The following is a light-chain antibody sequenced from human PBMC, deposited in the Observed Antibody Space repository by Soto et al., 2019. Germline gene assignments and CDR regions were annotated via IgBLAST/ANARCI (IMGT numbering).Light chain of an antibody. CDR1: MSDIGSYNY. CDR3: ISYTGSSTSYV. V-gene: IGLV2-14*01. J-gene: IGLJ1*01. Sequence: QSALTQPSSVSGSPGPSITISCSGTMSDIGSYNYVAWYQQFPGKTPKILIYGVSNRPSGVSSRFSGSKSGNTASLTISGLQAEDEADYYCISYTGSSTSYVFGSGTKVT. CDR2: GVS.